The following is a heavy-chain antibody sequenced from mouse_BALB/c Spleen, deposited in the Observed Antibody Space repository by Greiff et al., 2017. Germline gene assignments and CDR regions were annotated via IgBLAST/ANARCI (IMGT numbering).Heavy chain of an antibody. CDR3: ARARMITTWFAY. D-gene: IGHD2-4*01. CDR2: INPSTGYT. Sequence: QVQLQQSGAELAKPGASVKMSCKASGYTFTSYWMHWVKQRPGQGLEWIGYINPSTGYTEYNQKFKDKATLTADKSSSTAYMQLSSLTSEDSAVYYCARARMITTWFAYWGQGTLVTVSA. V-gene: IGHV1-7*01. CDR1: GYTFTSYW. J-gene: IGHJ3*01.